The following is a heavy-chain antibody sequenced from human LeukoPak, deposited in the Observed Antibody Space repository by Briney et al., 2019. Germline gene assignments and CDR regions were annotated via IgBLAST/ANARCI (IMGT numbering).Heavy chain of an antibody. J-gene: IGHJ3*02. CDR1: GGSFSGYY. CDR3: ARDPLYCSGGSCHRGAFDI. V-gene: IGHV4-34*01. D-gene: IGHD2-15*01. CDR2: INHSGST. Sequence: SETLSLTCAVYGGSFSGYYRSWIRQPPGKGLEWIGEINHSGSTNYNPSLKSRVTISVDTSKNQFSLKLSSVTAADTAVYYCARDPLYCSGGSCHRGAFDIWGQGQWSPSLQ.